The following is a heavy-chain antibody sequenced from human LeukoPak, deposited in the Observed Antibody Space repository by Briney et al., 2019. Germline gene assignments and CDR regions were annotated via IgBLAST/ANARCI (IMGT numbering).Heavy chain of an antibody. J-gene: IGHJ4*02. CDR2: INPNIIGT. CDR1: GYTFTDYY. D-gene: IGHD6-13*01. Sequence: ASVTVSCKASGYTFTDYYVHWVRQAPGQGLEWMGWINPNIIGTKYAQKFQGRVTMTRDTSIRTVYMELSRLTSDDTAVYYCARDSGGSSWYSDYWGQGTLVTVSS. V-gene: IGHV1-2*02. CDR3: ARDSGGSSWYSDY.